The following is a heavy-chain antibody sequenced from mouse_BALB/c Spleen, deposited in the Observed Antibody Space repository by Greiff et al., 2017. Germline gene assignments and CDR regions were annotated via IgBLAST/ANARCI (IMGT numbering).Heavy chain of an antibody. Sequence: VQLQQSGAELMKPGASVKISCKATGYTFSSYWIEWVKQRPGHGLEWIGEILPGSGSTNYNEKFKGKATFTADTSSNTAYMQLSSLTSEDSAVYYCARRGYYGSRYFDVWGAGTTVTVSS. CDR3: ARRGYYGSRYFDV. D-gene: IGHD1-1*01. CDR2: ILPGSGST. J-gene: IGHJ1*01. V-gene: IGHV1-9*01. CDR1: GYTFSSYW.